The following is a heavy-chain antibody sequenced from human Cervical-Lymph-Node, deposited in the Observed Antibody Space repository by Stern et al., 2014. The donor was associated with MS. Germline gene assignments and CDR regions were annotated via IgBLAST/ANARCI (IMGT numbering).Heavy chain of an antibody. CDR1: GDSISSYTHY. V-gene: IGHV4-39*01. Sequence: QVQLQESGPGLVKPSETLSLTCAVSGDSISSYTHYWAWIRQPPGKGLEWIGIVYYRGPTYYNPSLKSPVTISVNTSKNHFSLGLNSVTAADTAVYYCAKHACTGAACPFDLWGQGTLVTVSS. CDR2: VYYRGPT. CDR3: AKHACTGAACPFDL. J-gene: IGHJ4*02. D-gene: IGHD2-8*02.